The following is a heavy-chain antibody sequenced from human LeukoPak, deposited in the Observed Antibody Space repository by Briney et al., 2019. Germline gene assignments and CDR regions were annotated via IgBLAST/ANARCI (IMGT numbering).Heavy chain of an antibody. V-gene: IGHV3-21*01. J-gene: IGHJ4*02. CDR2: ISSSSSYI. D-gene: IGHD3-3*01. CDR1: GFTFSSYA. Sequence: GGSLRLSCAASGFTFSSYAMSWVRQAPGKGLEWVSSISSSSSYIYYADSVKGRFTISRDNAKNSLYLQMNSLRAEDTAVYYCARVRIFGVAMDYWGQGTLVTVSS. CDR3: ARVRIFGVAMDY.